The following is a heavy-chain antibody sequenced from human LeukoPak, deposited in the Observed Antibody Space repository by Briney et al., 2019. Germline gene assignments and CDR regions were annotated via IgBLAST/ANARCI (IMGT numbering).Heavy chain of an antibody. Sequence: PSETLSLTCTVSGGSISTNYWSWIRQPPGKGLEWIGYIHYSGSTDYNPSLKSRVTMSVDTSKNQFSLNLTSVTAADTAIYYCARVFYGGSLGFDYWGQGILVTVSS. CDR2: IHYSGST. D-gene: IGHD4-23*01. CDR3: ARVFYGGSLGFDY. J-gene: IGHJ4*02. V-gene: IGHV4-59*01. CDR1: GGSISTNY.